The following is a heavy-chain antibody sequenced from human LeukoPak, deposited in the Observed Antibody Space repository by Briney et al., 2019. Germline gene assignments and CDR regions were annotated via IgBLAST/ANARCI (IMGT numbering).Heavy chain of an antibody. CDR3: ARGRIVVVPAAFDKPRRGGAFDI. D-gene: IGHD2-2*01. CDR2: INHSGST. V-gene: IGHV4-34*01. Sequence: KPSETLSLTYAVDCGSFSGYYWSWIRQPPGEGLEWIGEINHSGSTNYNPSLKSRVTISVDTSKNQFSLKLSSVTAADTAVYYCARGRIVVVPAAFDKPRRGGAFDIWGQGTMVTVSS. CDR1: CGSFSGYY. J-gene: IGHJ3*02.